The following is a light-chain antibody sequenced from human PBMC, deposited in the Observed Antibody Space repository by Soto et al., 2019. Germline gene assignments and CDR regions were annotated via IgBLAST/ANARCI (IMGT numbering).Light chain of an antibody. J-gene: IGKJ1*01. CDR2: DAS. V-gene: IGKV1-5*01. CDR3: QQYETFSGT. Sequence: DIQMTPSPSTLSASVADTVTVPCRASQSVSGWLAWYQQKPGEAPKLLIYDASALPRGVPSRFSGSGSGTKFTLTIASLQPDDFATYYCQQYETFSGTFGPGTKVDIK. CDR1: QSVSGW.